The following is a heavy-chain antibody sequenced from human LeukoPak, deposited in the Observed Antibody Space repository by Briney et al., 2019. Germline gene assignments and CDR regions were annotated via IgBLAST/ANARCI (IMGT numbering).Heavy chain of an antibody. CDR2: IYYSGST. CDR3: ARQGPSGGSGSYYTFDY. Sequence: SETLSLTCTVSGGSISSYYWSWIRQPPGKGLEWIGYIYYSGSTNYNPSLKSRVTISVDTSKNQFSLKLSSVTAADTAVYYCARQGPSGGSGSYYTFDYWGQGTLVTVSS. CDR1: GGSISSYY. D-gene: IGHD3-10*01. V-gene: IGHV4-59*08. J-gene: IGHJ4*02.